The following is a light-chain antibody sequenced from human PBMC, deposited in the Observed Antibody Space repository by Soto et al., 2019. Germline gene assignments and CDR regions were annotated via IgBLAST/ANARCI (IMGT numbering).Light chain of an antibody. CDR2: GAS. CDR3: QQYNNWPPIT. CDR1: QSVSGN. Sequence: EIVMTQSPATLSVSPGERATLSCRASQSVSGNLAWYQQKPGQAPRLLIYGASTRATGIPARFSGSGSGTEFTLTITSLQSEDFAVYYCQQYNNWPPITCGPGTKVDIK. V-gene: IGKV3-15*01. J-gene: IGKJ3*01.